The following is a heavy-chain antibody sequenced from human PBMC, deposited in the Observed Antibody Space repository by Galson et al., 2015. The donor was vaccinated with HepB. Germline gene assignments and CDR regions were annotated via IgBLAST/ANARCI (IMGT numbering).Heavy chain of an antibody. Sequence: SLRLSCAASGFTFSSYWMHWVRQAPGKGLVWVSRINSDGSSTSYADSVKGRFTISRDNAKNTLYLQMNSLRAEDTAVYYCARGSCSGGSCYSRFYYYYYGMDVWGQGTTVTVSS. D-gene: IGHD2-15*01. CDR1: GFTFSSYW. CDR3: ARGSCSGGSCYSRFYYYYYGMDV. CDR2: INSDGSST. J-gene: IGHJ6*02. V-gene: IGHV3-74*01.